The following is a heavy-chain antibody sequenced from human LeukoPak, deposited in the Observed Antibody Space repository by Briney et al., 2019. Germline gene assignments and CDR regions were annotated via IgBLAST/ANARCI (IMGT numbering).Heavy chain of an antibody. J-gene: IGHJ6*02. CDR3: ARDPPTRITFGGVIVIPGGMHYYYYGMDV. CDR2: ISAYNGNT. Sequence: ASVKVSCKASGYTFTSYGISWVRQAPGQGLGWMGWISAYNGNTNYAQKLQGRVTMTTDTSTSTAYMELRSLRSDDTAVYYCARDPPTRITFGGVIVIPGGMHYYYYGMDVWGQGTTVTVSS. CDR1: GYTFTSYG. V-gene: IGHV1-18*01. D-gene: IGHD3-16*02.